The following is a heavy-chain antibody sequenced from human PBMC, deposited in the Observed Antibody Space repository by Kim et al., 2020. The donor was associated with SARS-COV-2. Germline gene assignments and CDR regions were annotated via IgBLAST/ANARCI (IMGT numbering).Heavy chain of an antibody. CDR3: ARDTVTAYYFDY. D-gene: IGHD4-17*01. Sequence: SETLSLTCTVSGGSISSSSYYWGWIRQPPGKGLEWIGSIYYSGSTYYNPSLKSRVTISVDTSKNQFSLKLSSVTAADTAVYYCARDTVTAYYFDYWGQGTLVTVSS. J-gene: IGHJ4*02. V-gene: IGHV4-39*07. CDR1: GGSISSSSYY. CDR2: IYYSGST.